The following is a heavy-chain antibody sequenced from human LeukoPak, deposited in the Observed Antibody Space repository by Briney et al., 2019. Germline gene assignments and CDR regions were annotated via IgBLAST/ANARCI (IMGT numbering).Heavy chain of an antibody. D-gene: IGHD5-12*01. Sequence: ASVKVSCKASGYTFTGYYMHWVRQAPGQGLEWMGWINPNSGGTNYAQKFQGWVTMTRDTSISTAYMELSRLRSDDTAVYYCARGVGYSGYADHDAFDIWGQGTMVTVSS. CDR1: GYTFTGYY. CDR3: ARGVGYSGYADHDAFDI. J-gene: IGHJ3*02. V-gene: IGHV1-2*04. CDR2: INPNSGGT.